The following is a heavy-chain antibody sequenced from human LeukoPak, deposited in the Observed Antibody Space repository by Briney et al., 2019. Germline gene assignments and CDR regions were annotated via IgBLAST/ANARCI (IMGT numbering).Heavy chain of an antibody. CDR3: ARSVDSLLNFDY. J-gene: IGHJ4*02. CDR1: GGSISSSSYY. V-gene: IGHV4-39*01. D-gene: IGHD3-22*01. Sequence: SETLSLTCTVSGGSISSSSYYWGWIRQPPGKGLEWIGSISYSGSTYYNPSLKSRVTISVDTSKNQYSLKLSSVTAADAAVYYCARSVDSLLNFDYWGQGTLVTVSS. CDR2: ISYSGST.